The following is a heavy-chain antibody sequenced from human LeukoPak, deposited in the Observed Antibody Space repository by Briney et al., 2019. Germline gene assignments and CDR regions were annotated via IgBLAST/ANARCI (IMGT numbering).Heavy chain of an antibody. CDR1: GYTFTSYG. J-gene: IGHJ4*02. CDR2: ISGYNGNT. V-gene: IGHV1-18*01. Sequence: ASVKVSCKASGYTFTSYGISWVRQAPGQGLEWMGWISGYNGNTNYAQKLQGRVTMTTDTSTSTAYMELRSLRSDDTAVYYCAREYCTNGVCYDPDYWGQGTLVTVSS. CDR3: AREYCTNGVCYDPDY. D-gene: IGHD2-8*01.